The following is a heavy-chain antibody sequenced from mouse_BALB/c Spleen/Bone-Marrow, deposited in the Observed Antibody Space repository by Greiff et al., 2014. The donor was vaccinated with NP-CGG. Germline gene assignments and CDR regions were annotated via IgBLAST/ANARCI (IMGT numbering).Heavy chain of an antibody. J-gene: IGHJ2*01. CDR1: GYAFTNYN. D-gene: IGHD2-14*01. CDR3: SRGVLAYFDY. Sequence: EVKLMESGPELVKPGASVKVSCKASGYAFTNYNMNWVKQSHGKSLEWIGYIDPYSGGTNYNQKFRGKATLTVDKSSCTAYMHLNSLTSEDSAVYYCSRGVLAYFDYWGQGTTLTVSS. CDR2: IDPYSGGT. V-gene: IGHV1S135*01.